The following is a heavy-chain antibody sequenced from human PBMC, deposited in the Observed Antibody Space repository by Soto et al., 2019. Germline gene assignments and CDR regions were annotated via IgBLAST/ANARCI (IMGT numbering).Heavy chain of an antibody. CDR1: GGTFSSYA. D-gene: IGHD6-6*01. Sequence: GASVKVSCKASGGTFSSYAISWVRQAPGQGLEWMGGIIPIFGTANYAQKFQGRVTITADKSTSTAYMELSSLRSEDTAVYYCARVGIAARLAFDDWGQGTLVTVSS. J-gene: IGHJ4*02. CDR3: ARVGIAARLAFDD. V-gene: IGHV1-69*06. CDR2: IIPIFGTA.